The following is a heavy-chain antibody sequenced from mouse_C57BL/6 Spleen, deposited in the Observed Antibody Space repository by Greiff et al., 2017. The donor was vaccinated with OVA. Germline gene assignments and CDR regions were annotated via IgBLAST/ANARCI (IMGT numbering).Heavy chain of an antibody. CDR1: GFTFSDFY. V-gene: IGHV7-1*01. CDR3: ARDAYGRDWYFDV. J-gene: IGHJ1*03. D-gene: IGHD1-2*01. CDR2: SRNKANDYTT. Sequence: EVTLMESGGGLVQSGRSLRLSCATSGFTFSDFYMEWVRQAPGKGLEWIAASRNKANDYTTEYSASVKGRFIVSRDTSQSILYLQMNALRAEDTAIYYCARDAYGRDWYFDVWGTGTTVTVSS.